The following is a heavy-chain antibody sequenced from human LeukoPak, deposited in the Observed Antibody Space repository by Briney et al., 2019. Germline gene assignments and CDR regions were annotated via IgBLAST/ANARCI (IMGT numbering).Heavy chain of an antibody. CDR3: ARDKRVAVAGTYIYYYYMDV. CDR2: IYYSGST. V-gene: IGHV4-39*07. J-gene: IGHJ6*03. Sequence: PSETLSLTCTVSGGSISSSSYYWGWIRQPPGKGLEWIGSIYYSGSTYYNPSLKSRVTISVDTSKNQFSLKLSFVTAADTVVYYCARDKRVAVAGTYIYYYYMDVWGNGTTVTISS. CDR1: GGSISSSSYY. D-gene: IGHD6-19*01.